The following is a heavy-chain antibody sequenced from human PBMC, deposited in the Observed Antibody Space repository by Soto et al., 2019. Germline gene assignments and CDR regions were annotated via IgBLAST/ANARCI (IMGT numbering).Heavy chain of an antibody. V-gene: IGHV3-23*01. CDR3: ASLLSGHYGMDV. CDR2: ISGSGGSA. D-gene: IGHD3-3*01. Sequence: PGGSLRLSCAASGFTFSSYAMSWVRQSPGKGLEWVSTISGSGGSAYYADSVKGRFTISRDNAKNSLYLQMNSLRAEDTAVYYCASLLSGHYGMDVWGQGTTVTVSS. J-gene: IGHJ6*02. CDR1: GFTFSSYA.